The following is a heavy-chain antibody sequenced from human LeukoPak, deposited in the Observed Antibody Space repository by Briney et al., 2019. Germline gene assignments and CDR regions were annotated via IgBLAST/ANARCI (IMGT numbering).Heavy chain of an antibody. CDR2: INPNSGGT. D-gene: IGHD2-2*01. CDR3: AREAPTIVVVPAAIGSSGAFDY. Sequence: ASVKVSCKAPGYTFTGYYMHWVRQAPGQGLEWMGWINPNSGGTNYAQKFQGRVTMTRDTSISTAYMELSRLRSDDTAVYYCAREAPTIVVVPAAIGSSGAFDYWGQGTLVTVSS. V-gene: IGHV1-2*02. J-gene: IGHJ4*02. CDR1: GYTFTGYY.